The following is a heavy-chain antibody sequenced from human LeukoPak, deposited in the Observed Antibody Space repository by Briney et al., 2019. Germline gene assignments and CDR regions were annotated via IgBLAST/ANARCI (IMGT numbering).Heavy chain of an antibody. CDR1: GFTFSSYG. D-gene: IGHD3-22*01. Sequence: GGSLRLSCAASGFTFSSYGMHWVRQAPGKGLEWVAVISYDGSNKYYADSVKGRFTISRDNSKNTLYLQMNSLRAEDTAVYYCAKDQRRWGYYDSSGYYPDYWGQGTRITVSS. CDR3: AKDQRRWGYYDSSGYYPDY. J-gene: IGHJ4*02. CDR2: ISYDGSNK. V-gene: IGHV3-30*18.